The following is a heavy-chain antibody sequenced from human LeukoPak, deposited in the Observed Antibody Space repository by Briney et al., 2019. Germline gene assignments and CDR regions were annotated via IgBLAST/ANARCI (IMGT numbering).Heavy chain of an antibody. CDR1: GFTFSNAW. D-gene: IGHD4-11*01. J-gene: IGHJ4*02. Sequence: PGGSLRLSCAASGFTFSNAWMSWVRQAPGKGLEWIGEINHSGSTNYNPSLKSRVTISVDTSKNQFSLKLSSVTAADTAVYYCARTTVTRRHDYWGQGTLVTVSS. CDR3: ARTTVTRRHDY. CDR2: INHSGST. V-gene: IGHV4-34*01.